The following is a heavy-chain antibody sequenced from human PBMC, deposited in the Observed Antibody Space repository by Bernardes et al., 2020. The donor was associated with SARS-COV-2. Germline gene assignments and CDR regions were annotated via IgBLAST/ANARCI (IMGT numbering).Heavy chain of an antibody. V-gene: IGHV3-21*01. CDR2: ISSGRSHI. D-gene: IGHD1-26*01. CDR3: ARDLVGWDEYPDAFDL. Sequence: GSLRLSCAASGFTFINYNMDWVRQAPGKGLEWVSSISSGRSHIHYADSVKGRFTISRDSAKNSLYLQMNNLRAEDTAVYYCARDLVGWDEYPDAFDLWGQGTMVTVSS. J-gene: IGHJ3*01. CDR1: GFTFINYN.